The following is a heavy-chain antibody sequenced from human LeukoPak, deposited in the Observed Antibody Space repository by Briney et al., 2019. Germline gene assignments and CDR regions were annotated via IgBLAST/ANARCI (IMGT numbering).Heavy chain of an antibody. CDR1: GLTFSSYS. J-gene: IGHJ4*02. V-gene: IGHV3-21*01. Sequence: PGGSLRLSCVASGLTFSSYSMNWVRQAPGKGLEWVSFISSSSNYIYYADSVKGRFTISRDNAKNSLLLQMNSLRAEDTAVYYCARGTPTTRDFDYWGQGTLVTVSS. CDR3: ARGTPTTRDFDY. D-gene: IGHD4-11*01. CDR2: ISSSSNYI.